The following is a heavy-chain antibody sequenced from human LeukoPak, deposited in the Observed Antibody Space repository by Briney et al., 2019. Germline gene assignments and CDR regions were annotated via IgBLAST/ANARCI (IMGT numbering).Heavy chain of an antibody. CDR3: AELGITMIGGV. J-gene: IGHJ6*04. V-gene: IGHV3-21*01. D-gene: IGHD3-10*02. CDR2: ISSSSSYI. Sequence: GGSLRLSCAASGFTFSSHTINWVRQAPGKGLEGVSSISSSSSYIYYADSVKGRLTISRDNAKNSLYLQMNSLRAEDTAVYYCAELGITMIGGVWGKGTTVTISS. CDR1: GFTFSSHT.